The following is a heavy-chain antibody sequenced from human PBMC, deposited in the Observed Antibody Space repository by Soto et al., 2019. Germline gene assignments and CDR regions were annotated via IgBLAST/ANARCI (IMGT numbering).Heavy chain of an antibody. CDR1: GFTFSSYN. Sequence: EVPLVESGGGLVQPGGSLRLSCAASGFTFSSYNMNWVRQAPGKGLEWVSYISSSSSTIYYADSVKGRFTISRDNAKNSPYLQMNSLRAEDTAVYYCARAHQWLASAFEIWCQGTMVTVSS. CDR3: ARAHQWLASAFEI. J-gene: IGHJ3*02. V-gene: IGHV3-48*01. CDR2: ISSSSSTI. D-gene: IGHD6-19*01.